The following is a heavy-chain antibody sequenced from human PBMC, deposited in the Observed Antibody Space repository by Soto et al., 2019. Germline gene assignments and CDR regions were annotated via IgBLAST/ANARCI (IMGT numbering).Heavy chain of an antibody. CDR3: ARGLRFLGWDNYGMDV. J-gene: IGHJ6*02. Sequence: ASVKVSCKASGYTFTGYYMHWVRQAPGQGLEWMGWINPNSGGTNYAQKFQGWVTMTRDTSISTAYMELSRLRSDDTAVYYCARGLRFLGWDNYGMDVWGQGTTVTVSS. CDR1: GYTFTGYY. CDR2: INPNSGGT. D-gene: IGHD3-3*01. V-gene: IGHV1-2*04.